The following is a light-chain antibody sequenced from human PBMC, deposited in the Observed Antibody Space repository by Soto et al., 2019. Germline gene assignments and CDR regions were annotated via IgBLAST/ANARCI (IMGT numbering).Light chain of an antibody. V-gene: IGLV2-11*01. J-gene: IGLJ2*01. CDR3: CSYAGDYTLV. CDR1: SSDVGGYKY. CDR2: DVN. Sequence: QSVLTQPRSVSGSPGQSVTISCTGTSSDVGGYKYVSWYQQHPGKAPKLMIYDVNKRPSGVPDRFSGSKSGNTASLTISGLQAEDEVDYYCCSYAGDYTLVFGGGTKVTVL.